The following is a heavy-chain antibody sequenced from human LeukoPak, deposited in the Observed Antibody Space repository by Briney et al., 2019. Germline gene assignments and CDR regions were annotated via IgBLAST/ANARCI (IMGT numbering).Heavy chain of an antibody. J-gene: IGHJ4*02. CDR3: AKFYDISTGYFDC. V-gene: IGHV3-23*01. CDR1: GLTFSSYA. CDR2: ISGGGGST. Sequence: PGGSLRLSCAASGLTFSSYAMSWVRQSPGKGLEWVSAISGGGGSTYYADSVKGRFTISRDNSKNTLYLQMNSLRAEDTAVYYCAKFYDISTGYFDCWGQGTLVTVSS. D-gene: IGHD3-9*01.